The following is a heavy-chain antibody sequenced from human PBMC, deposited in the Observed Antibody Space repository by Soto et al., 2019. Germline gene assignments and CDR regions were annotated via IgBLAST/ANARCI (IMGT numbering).Heavy chain of an antibody. CDR1: GFTFSNAW. Sequence: EVQLVESGGGLVKPGGALRLSCAASGFTFSNAWMNWVRQAPGKGLEWVGRIKSKTDGGTTDYSAPVRGRFTISRDESKNTLYLQMNSLKTEDTAVYYCTAGAAYSGLAWYCWGQGSLVTVAS. CDR2: IKSKTDGGTT. V-gene: IGHV3-15*01. J-gene: IGHJ4*02. D-gene: IGHD5-12*01. CDR3: TAGAAYSGLAWYC.